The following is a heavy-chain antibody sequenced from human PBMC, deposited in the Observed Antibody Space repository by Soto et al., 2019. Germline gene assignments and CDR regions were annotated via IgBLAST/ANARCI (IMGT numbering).Heavy chain of an antibody. D-gene: IGHD6-19*01. J-gene: IGHJ4*02. CDR2: IYYSGST. V-gene: IGHV4-59*01. CDR1: GGSISSYY. CDR3: ARKSSGWSSYDY. Sequence: LPETLSLTCTVSGGSISSYYWSWIRQPPGKGLEWIGYIYYSGSTNYNPSLKSRVTISVDTSKNQFSLQLSSVTAADTAVYYCARKSSGWSSYDYWGQGTLVTVSS.